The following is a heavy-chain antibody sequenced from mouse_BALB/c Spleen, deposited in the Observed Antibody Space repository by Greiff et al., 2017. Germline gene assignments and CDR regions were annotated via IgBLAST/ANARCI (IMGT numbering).Heavy chain of an antibody. J-gene: IGHJ1*01. Sequence: EVKLQESGPELVKPGASVKISCKASGYTFTDYNLHWVKQSHGKSLEWIGVISTYNGNTNYNQKFKGKATMTVDKSSSTAYMELARLTSEDSAIYYCARWGDYDGFDVWGAGTTVTVSS. V-gene: IGHV1S29*02. CDR3: ARWGDYDGFDV. CDR1: GYTFTDYN. D-gene: IGHD2-4*01. CDR2: ISTYNGNT.